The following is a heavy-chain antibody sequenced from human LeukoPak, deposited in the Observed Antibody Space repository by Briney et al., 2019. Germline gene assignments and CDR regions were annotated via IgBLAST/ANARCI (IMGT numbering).Heavy chain of an antibody. CDR3: ASDRYNYYDSSGYYRNYFDY. J-gene: IGHJ4*02. V-gene: IGHV1-8*01. D-gene: IGHD3-22*01. CDR1: GYTFTSYD. CDR2: MNPNSGNT. Sequence: ASVKVSCKASGYTFTSYDINWVRQATGQGLEWMGWMNPNSGNTGYAQKFQGRVTITADKSTSTAYMELSSLRSEDTAVYYCASDRYNYYDSSGYYRNYFDYWGQGTLVTVSS.